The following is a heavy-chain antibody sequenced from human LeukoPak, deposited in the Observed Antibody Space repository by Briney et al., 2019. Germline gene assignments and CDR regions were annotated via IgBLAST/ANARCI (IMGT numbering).Heavy chain of an antibody. J-gene: IGHJ3*02. CDR1: GGSINTYY. CDR3: ARQPANTAAFDI. CDR2: VRDNGEN. Sequence: PSETLSLTCTVSGGSINTYYWSWIRQPPGKGLEWIAYVRDNGENNYNPSLKSRVTISVDTANNQISLRLNFVTAADTAIYYCARQPANTAAFDIWGLGTMVAVSS. V-gene: IGHV4-59*08. D-gene: IGHD5-18*01.